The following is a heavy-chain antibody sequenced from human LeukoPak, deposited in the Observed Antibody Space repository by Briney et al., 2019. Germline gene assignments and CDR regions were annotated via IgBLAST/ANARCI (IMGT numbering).Heavy chain of an antibody. CDR2: ISNSSRYI. CDR3: ARDYGYYYDSSGYHFDY. J-gene: IGHJ4*02. D-gene: IGHD3-22*01. V-gene: IGHV3-21*01. CDR1: GFTFSSYS. Sequence: GGSLTLSCAASGFTFSSYSMNWVRQAPGKGLEWLSSISNSSRYIYYADSVKGRFAISRDNAKNSLYLQMNSLRAEDTAVYYCARDYGYYYDSSGYHFDYWGQGTLVTVSS.